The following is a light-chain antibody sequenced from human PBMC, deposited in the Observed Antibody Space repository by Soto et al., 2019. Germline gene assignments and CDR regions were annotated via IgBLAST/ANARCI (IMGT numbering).Light chain of an antibody. V-gene: IGLV2-14*01. CDR2: EVN. CDR3: SSYTSSDTVL. CDR1: RSDFGGYNY. J-gene: IGLJ3*02. Sequence: QSALTQPASVSESPGQSITIPCTGTRSDFGGYNYVSWYQHHPGKAPKLMIYEVNSRPSGVSDRFSGSKSGNTASLTISGLQAEDEADYYCSSYTSSDTVLFGGGTQLTVL.